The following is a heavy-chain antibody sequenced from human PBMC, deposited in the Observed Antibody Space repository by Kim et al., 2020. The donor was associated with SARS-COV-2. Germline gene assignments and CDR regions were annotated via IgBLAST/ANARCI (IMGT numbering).Heavy chain of an antibody. CDR2: NT. D-gene: IGHD2-21*01. V-gene: IGHV1-18*01. CDR3: AGGDSNWFDP. J-gene: IGHJ5*02. Sequence: NTNYAPRLQGRVTMTTDTSTSTAYMELRSLRSDDTAVYYCAGGDSNWFDPWGQGTLVTVSS.